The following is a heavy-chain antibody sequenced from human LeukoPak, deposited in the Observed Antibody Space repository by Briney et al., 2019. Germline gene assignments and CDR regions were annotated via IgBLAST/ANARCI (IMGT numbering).Heavy chain of an antibody. CDR3: ASSSLRGIDAFDI. CDR1: GDSVSNNNAA. V-gene: IGHV6-1*01. Sequence: SQTLSLTCAISGDSVSNNNAAWNWIRQSPSRGLEWLGRTYYRSKWYTDYAVSVSSRITIDPDASKNQFSLQLNSVTPEDTAVYYCASSSLRGIDAFDIWGQGTMVTVSS. J-gene: IGHJ3*02. D-gene: IGHD3-16*01. CDR2: TYYRSKWYT.